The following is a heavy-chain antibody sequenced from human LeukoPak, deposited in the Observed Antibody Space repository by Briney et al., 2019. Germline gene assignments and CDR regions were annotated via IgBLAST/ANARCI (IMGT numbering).Heavy chain of an antibody. V-gene: IGHV1-69*05. CDR3: ARGSQRIDIFYYDSSGDPGGWFDP. D-gene: IGHD3-22*01. CDR1: GGTLSSYA. CDR2: IIPIFGTA. Sequence: ASVNVSCKASGGTLSSYAISWVRPAPGQGLEWMGGIIPIFGTANYTQKLQGRVTITTDESTSTAYMELSSLRSEDTAVYDRARGSQRIDIFYYDSSGDPGGWFDPWGQGTLVTVSS. J-gene: IGHJ5*02.